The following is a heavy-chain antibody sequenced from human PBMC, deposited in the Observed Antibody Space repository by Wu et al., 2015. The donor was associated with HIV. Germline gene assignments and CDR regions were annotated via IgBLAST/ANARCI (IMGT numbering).Heavy chain of an antibody. J-gene: IGHJ4*02. D-gene: IGHD2-2*01. CDR3: ARGFSSTRYDYFDL. V-gene: IGHV1-69*05. CDR1: GGTFSSFS. Sequence: QVQLVQSGAEVKKPGSSVKVSCKASGGTFSSFSINWVRQAPGQGLEWTGGIIPIFGTATYAQTFQGRATITSDESTSTAYMEVTGLTSEDTAVYYCARGFSSTRYDYFDLWGQGTLVSVSS. CDR2: IIPIFGTA.